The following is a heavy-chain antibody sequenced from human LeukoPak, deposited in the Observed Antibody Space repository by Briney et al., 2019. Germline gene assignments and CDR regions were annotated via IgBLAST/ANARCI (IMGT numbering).Heavy chain of an antibody. Sequence: GESLQISCKGSGYSFTNYWIGWVRQMPGKGLEWMGILYPGDSDTRYSPSFQGQVTISADKSISTAYLQWSSLKASDTAMYYCAGTLNYYDSGAYYLAPFDYWGQGTLVTVSS. CDR2: LYPGDSDT. D-gene: IGHD3-22*01. V-gene: IGHV5-51*01. J-gene: IGHJ4*02. CDR1: GYSFTNYW. CDR3: AGTLNYYDSGAYYLAPFDY.